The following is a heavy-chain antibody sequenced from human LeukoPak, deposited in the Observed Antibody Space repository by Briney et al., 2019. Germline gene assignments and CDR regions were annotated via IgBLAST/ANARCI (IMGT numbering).Heavy chain of an antibody. CDR2: ISSSSSYI. Sequence: GGSLRLSCAASGFTFSSYSMNWVRQAPGKGLEWVSSISSSSSYIYYADSVKGRFTISRDNAKNSLYLQMNSLRAEDTAVYYCARTFGTHEAFDIWGQGTMVTVSS. D-gene: IGHD1-14*01. J-gene: IGHJ3*02. CDR1: GFTFSSYS. V-gene: IGHV3-21*01. CDR3: ARTFGTHEAFDI.